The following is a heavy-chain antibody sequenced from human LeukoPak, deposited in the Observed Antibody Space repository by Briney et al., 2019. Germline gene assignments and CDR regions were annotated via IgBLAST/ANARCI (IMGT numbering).Heavy chain of an antibody. CDR1: GGTFSSYA. D-gene: IGHD6-6*01. J-gene: IGHJ6*03. V-gene: IGHV1-69*04. CDR3: AADRLSRADYMDF. CDR2: IIPILGIA. Sequence: SVKVSCKASGGTFSSYAISWVRQAPGQGLEWMGRIIPILGIANYEQKFQGRVTITADKSTSTAYMELSSLRSEDTAVYYCAADRLSRADYMDFWGKGTTVIVSS.